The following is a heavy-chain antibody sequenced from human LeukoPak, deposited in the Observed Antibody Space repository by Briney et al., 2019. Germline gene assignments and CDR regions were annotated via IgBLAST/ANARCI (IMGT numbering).Heavy chain of an antibody. V-gene: IGHV1-18*01. CDR2: ISAYNGNT. D-gene: IGHD3-22*01. CDR3: ARQRYYDSSGYSNWFDP. Sequence: ASVKVSCKASGYTFTSYGISWVRQAPGQGLEWMGWISAYNGNTNYAQKLQGRVTMTTDTSTSTAYMELRSLRSDGTAVYYCARQRYYDSSGYSNWFDPWGQGTLVTVSS. J-gene: IGHJ5*02. CDR1: GYTFTSYG.